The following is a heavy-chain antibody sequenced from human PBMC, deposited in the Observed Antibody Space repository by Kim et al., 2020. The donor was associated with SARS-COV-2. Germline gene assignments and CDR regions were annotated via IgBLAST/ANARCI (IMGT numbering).Heavy chain of an antibody. CDR2: INHSGST. Sequence: SETLSLTCAVYGGSFSGYYWSWIRQPPGKGLEWIGEINHSGSTNYNPSLKSRVTISVDTSKNQFSLKLSSVTAADTAVYYCARGGKAKYYYGSGSPNDPPNVWGQGTTVTVSS. J-gene: IGHJ6*02. CDR1: GGSFSGYY. V-gene: IGHV4-34*01. D-gene: IGHD3-10*01. CDR3: ARGGKAKYYYGSGSPNDPPNV.